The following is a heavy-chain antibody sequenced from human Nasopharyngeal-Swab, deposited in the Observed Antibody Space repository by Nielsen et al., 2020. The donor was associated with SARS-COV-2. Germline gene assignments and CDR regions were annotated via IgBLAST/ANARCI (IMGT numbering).Heavy chain of an antibody. CDR2: INTNTGNP. J-gene: IGHJ4*02. CDR3: ARETAAVDY. V-gene: IGHV7-4-1*02. D-gene: IGHD6-13*01. Sequence: WVRQAPEQGLEWMGWINTNTGNPTYAQGFTGRFVFSLDTSVSTAYLQISSLKAEDTTVYYCARETAAVDYWGQGTLVTVSS.